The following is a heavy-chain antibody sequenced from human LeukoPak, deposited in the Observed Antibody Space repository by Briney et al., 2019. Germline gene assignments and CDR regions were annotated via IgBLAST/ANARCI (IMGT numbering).Heavy chain of an antibody. CDR3: ARVMGYYYAMDV. J-gene: IGHJ6*02. D-gene: IGHD1-26*01. Sequence: TGGSLRLSCAASGLKFSSYEVNWVRQAPGKGLEWVSYISSSSNNIYYADSVKGRFTISRDIAKNSLYLQMNSLRADDTAVYYCARVMGYYYAMDVWGQGTTVTVSS. CDR1: GLKFSSYE. V-gene: IGHV3-48*03. CDR2: ISSSSNNI.